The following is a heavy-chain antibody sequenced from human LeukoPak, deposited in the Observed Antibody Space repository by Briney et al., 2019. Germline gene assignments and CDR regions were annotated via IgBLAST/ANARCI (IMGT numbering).Heavy chain of an antibody. J-gene: IGHJ4*02. V-gene: IGHV3-21*01. CDR1: GFTFSSYS. Sequence: GGSLRLSCAASGFTFSSYSMNWVRQAPGKGLEWVSFVTSSSNYISYADSVKGRFTISRDNVKNSLYLQLNSLRAEDTAVYYCASSLAATHYYFDYWGQGTLVTVSS. CDR2: VTSSSNYI. D-gene: IGHD2-15*01. CDR3: ASSLAATHYYFDY.